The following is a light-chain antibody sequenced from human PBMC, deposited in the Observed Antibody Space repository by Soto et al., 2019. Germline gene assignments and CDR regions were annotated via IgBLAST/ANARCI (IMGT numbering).Light chain of an antibody. V-gene: IGKV3-20*01. CDR2: GAS. CDR3: QQYHWAPDT. Sequence: ESVLTQSPGTLSLSHGERATLSCRASQIVGGDTLAWFQQRPGQAPRLVIYGASNRAAGIPDRFSGSGSGTDFTLTVSRLEPEDFAMYYCQQYHWAPDTFGQGTRLEIK. J-gene: IGKJ5*01. CDR1: QIVGGDT.